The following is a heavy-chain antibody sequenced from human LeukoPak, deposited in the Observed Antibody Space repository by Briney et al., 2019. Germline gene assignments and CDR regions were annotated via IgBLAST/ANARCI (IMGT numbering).Heavy chain of an antibody. J-gene: IGHJ4*02. V-gene: IGHV1-2*02. CDR2: INPNSGGT. CDR1: GYTFTGYY. CDR3: AREGAAAGTHLDY. Sequence: ASVKVSCKASGYTFTGYYMHWVRQAPGQGLEWMGWINPNSGGTNYARKFQGRVTMTRDTSISTAYMELSRLRSDDTAVYYCAREGAAAGTHLDYWGQGTLVTVSS. D-gene: IGHD6-13*01.